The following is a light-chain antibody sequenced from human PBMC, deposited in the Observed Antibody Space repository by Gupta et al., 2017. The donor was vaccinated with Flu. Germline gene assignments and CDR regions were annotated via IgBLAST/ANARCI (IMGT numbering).Light chain of an antibody. CDR3: VIWHNSAWV. CDR2: YKSDSDK. CDR1: SGINVDTYR. Sequence: QAVLPQPSSLSASPGASASLTCTLRSGINVDTYRIYWYQQKPGSPPQYLLRYKSDSDKVQGSGVPRRFSGSKDASANAGILLISGLQSEDEADYYCVIWHNSAWVFGGGTKLTVL. J-gene: IGLJ3*02. V-gene: IGLV5-45*03.